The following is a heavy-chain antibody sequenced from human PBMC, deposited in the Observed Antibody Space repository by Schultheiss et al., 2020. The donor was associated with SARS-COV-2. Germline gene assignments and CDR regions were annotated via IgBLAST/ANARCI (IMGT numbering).Heavy chain of an antibody. CDR1: GFTFSTFA. V-gene: IGHV3-30-3*01. J-gene: IGHJ5*02. Sequence: GGSLRLSCAASGFTFSTFAMHWVRQAPGKGLEWVAAMSFDGFSKYYADSVKGRFTISRDNSKKTLFLQMDSLRAEDTAIYFCAKELHTGSYLAHRFDPWGQGTLVTVSS. CDR3: AKELHTGSYLAHRFDP. D-gene: IGHD1-26*01. CDR2: MSFDGFSK.